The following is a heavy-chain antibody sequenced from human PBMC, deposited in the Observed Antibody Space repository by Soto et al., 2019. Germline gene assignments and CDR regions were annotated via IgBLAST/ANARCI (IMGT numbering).Heavy chain of an antibody. CDR3: GSSVLTTCPTVDL. D-gene: IGHD1-26*01. J-gene: IGHJ5*02. V-gene: IGHV3-11*01. CDR1: GFSFTDHY. Sequence: QVQLVESGGGLVKPGGSLELSCAASGFSFTDHYTIWIRQAPGKGLEFISYISSSGSNIYYADSVKGRFTISRDKLQNSLYLQMNSLRPEDTATYFCGSSVLTTCPTVDLWGQGTLVTVSS. CDR2: ISSSGSNI.